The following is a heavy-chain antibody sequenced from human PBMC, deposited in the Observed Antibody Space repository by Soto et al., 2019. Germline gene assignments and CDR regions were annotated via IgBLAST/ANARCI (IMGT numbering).Heavy chain of an antibody. CDR1: GGTFSSYA. D-gene: IGHD3-10*01. CDR2: IIPIFGTA. J-gene: IGHJ6*02. V-gene: IGHV1-69*13. CDR3: ARFGERDGYYYYYYGMDV. Sequence: ASVKVSCKASGGTFSSYAISWVRQAPGQGLEWMGGIIPIFGTANYAQKFQGRVTITADESTSTAYMELSSLRSEDTAVYYCARFGERDGYYYYYYGMDVWGQGTTVTVSS.